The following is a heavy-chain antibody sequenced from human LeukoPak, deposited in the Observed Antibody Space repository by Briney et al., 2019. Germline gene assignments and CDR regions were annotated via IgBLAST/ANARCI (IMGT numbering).Heavy chain of an antibody. Sequence: PSATLSLTCSVAGGSIKNYYWSWIRQPPGQGLEWLSNIYFGGTTDYNSSLKSRLTISVDAFKNQLSLNLQSVTAADTATYYCARHRSDTGGKKGVNWFDPWGQGTLVTVSS. J-gene: IGHJ5*02. V-gene: IGHV4-59*01. CDR2: IYFGGTT. CDR1: GGSIKNYY. CDR3: ARHRSDTGGKKGVNWFDP. D-gene: IGHD4-23*01.